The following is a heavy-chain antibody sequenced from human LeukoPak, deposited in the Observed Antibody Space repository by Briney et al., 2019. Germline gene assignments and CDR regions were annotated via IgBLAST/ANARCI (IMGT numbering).Heavy chain of an antibody. Sequence: SVKVSCKASGGTFSSYAISWVRQAPGQGLEWMGGIIPIFGTANYAQKFQGRVTITTDESTSTAYMELSSLRSEDTAVYYCARDRDAGYSYGYTWGQGTLVTVSS. D-gene: IGHD5-18*01. CDR1: GGTFSSYA. J-gene: IGHJ4*02. CDR3: ARDRDAGYSYGYT. CDR2: IIPIFGTA. V-gene: IGHV1-69*05.